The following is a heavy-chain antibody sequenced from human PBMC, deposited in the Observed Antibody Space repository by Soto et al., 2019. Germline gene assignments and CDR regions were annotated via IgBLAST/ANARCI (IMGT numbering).Heavy chain of an antibody. J-gene: IGHJ5*02. CDR2: ISTYNGNT. Sequence: ASVNVSFKASSDTFAIYYITWLRQSPLQGLEWMGWISTYNGNTKYAQNFQGRLSMTTDTSTSTAYMELRSLKSDDTAVYYCERVTRGSGEWFEQWGQGTLVTVSS. V-gene: IGHV1-18*01. CDR3: ERVTRGSGEWFEQ. D-gene: IGHD5-12*01. CDR1: SDTFAIYY.